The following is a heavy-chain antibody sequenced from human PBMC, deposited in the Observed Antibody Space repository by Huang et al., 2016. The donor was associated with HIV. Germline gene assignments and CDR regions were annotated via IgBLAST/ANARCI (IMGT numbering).Heavy chain of an antibody. CDR1: GFTFSDFA. V-gene: IGHV3-23*01. D-gene: IGHD3-9*01. J-gene: IGHJ4*02. CDR2: ISGYTGST. Sequence: GGGLVRPGGSLRLSCVASGFTFSDFAMNWVRQAPGKGLQWVSGISGYTGSTFYADSVKGRFTISRDNSKNKMYLQMHNLRGEDTAVYYCAKDGRSDILTGYYDFWGQGTLVSVSS. CDR3: AKDGRSDILTGYYDF.